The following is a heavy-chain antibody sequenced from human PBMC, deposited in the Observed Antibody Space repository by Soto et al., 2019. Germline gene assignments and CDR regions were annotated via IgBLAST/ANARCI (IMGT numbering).Heavy chain of an antibody. V-gene: IGHV4-59*08. CDR1: GGSISSYY. D-gene: IGHD4-17*01. J-gene: IGHJ3*02. CDR2: IYYSGST. CDR3: ATYGDYGVPAFDI. Sequence: SETLSLTCTVSGGSISSYYWSWIRQPPGKGLEWIGYIYYSGSTNYNPSLKSRVTISVDTSKNQFSLKLSSVTAADTAVYYCATYGDYGVPAFDIWGQGTMVTVS.